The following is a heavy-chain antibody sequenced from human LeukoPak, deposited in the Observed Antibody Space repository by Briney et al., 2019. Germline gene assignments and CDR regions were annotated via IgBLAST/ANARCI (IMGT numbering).Heavy chain of an antibody. J-gene: IGHJ3*02. CDR2: IYTSGST. CDR3: ARGNSGSYLRSAFDI. Sequence: SETLSLTCTVSGGSISSGSYYWSWIRQPAGKGLEWIGRIYTSGSTNYNPSLKSRVTISVDTSKNQFSLKLSSVTAADTAVYYCARGNSGSYLRSAFDIWGQGTMVTVSS. D-gene: IGHD1-26*01. V-gene: IGHV4-61*02. CDR1: GGSISSGSYY.